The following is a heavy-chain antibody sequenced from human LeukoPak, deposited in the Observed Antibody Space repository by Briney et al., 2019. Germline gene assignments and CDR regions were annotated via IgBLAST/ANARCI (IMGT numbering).Heavy chain of an antibody. V-gene: IGHV1-2*02. J-gene: IGHJ4*02. CDR2: INPNSGGT. D-gene: IGHD4-17*01. CDR3: ASSGGYGDYCNY. CDR1: GYTFSTYY. Sequence: ASVKVSCKASGYTFSTYYMHWVRQAPGQGLEWMGWINPNSGGTNYAQKFQGRVTMTRDTSISTAYMELSRLRSDDTAVYYCASSGGYGDYCNYWGQGTLVTVSS.